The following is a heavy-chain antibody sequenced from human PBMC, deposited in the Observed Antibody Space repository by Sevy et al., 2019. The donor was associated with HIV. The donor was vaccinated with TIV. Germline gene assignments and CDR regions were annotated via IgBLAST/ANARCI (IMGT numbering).Heavy chain of an antibody. CDR3: ARTAVAGNYNWFDP. CDR2: MNPFIGLT. D-gene: IGHD6-19*01. CDR1: GYTFTGYH. J-gene: IGHJ5*02. V-gene: IGHV1-2*02. Sequence: ASVKVSCKASGYTFTGYHLHWMRQAPGLGLEWMGWMNPFIGLTQYDEKFQGRVSMTSDTATSTAYMELTRLTSADTAVYYCARTAVAGNYNWFDPWGQGTLVTVSS.